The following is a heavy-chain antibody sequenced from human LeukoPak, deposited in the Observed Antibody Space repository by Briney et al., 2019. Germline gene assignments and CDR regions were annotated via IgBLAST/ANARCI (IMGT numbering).Heavy chain of an antibody. CDR3: ARHPSWDYYDGSGYYPYYFDY. Sequence: GESLEISCQGSGYIFTSYWIGWVRQMPGKGLEWMGIIYPGDSDTRYSPSFQGQVTISADKSISTAYLQWSSLKASDTAMYYCARHPSWDYYDGSGYYPYYFDYWGQGTLVTVSS. J-gene: IGHJ4*02. V-gene: IGHV5-51*01. D-gene: IGHD3-22*01. CDR1: GYIFTSYW. CDR2: IYPGDSDT.